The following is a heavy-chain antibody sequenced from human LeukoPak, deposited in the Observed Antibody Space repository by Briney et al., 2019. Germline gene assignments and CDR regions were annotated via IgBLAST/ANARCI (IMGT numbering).Heavy chain of an antibody. CDR1: GFTFSSYA. Sequence: GGSLRLSCAASGFTFSSYAMSWVRQAPGKGLEWVSAISGSGGSTYYADSVKGRFTISRDNSKNTLYLQMNSLRAEDTAVYYCAKDLTLTIFGVVITPSDAFDIWGQGTIVTVSS. V-gene: IGHV3-23*01. D-gene: IGHD3-3*01. CDR2: ISGSGGST. J-gene: IGHJ3*02. CDR3: AKDLTLTIFGVVITPSDAFDI.